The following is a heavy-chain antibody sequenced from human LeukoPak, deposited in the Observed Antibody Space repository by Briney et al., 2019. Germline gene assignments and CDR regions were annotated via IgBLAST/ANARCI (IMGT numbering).Heavy chain of an antibody. CDR1: GGFISSGGYY. Sequence: SQTLSLTCTVSGGFISSGGYYWSWIRQHPGKGLEWIEYIYYSGSTYYNPSLKSRVTISVDTSKNQFSLKLSSVTAADTAVYYCAREGDGYNSFDYWGQGTLVTVSS. CDR3: AREGDGYNSFDY. J-gene: IGHJ4*02. CDR2: IYYSGST. D-gene: IGHD5-24*01. V-gene: IGHV4-31*03.